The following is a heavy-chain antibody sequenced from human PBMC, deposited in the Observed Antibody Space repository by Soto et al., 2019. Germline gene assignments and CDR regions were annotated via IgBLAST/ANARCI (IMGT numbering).Heavy chain of an antibody. D-gene: IGHD6-13*01. CDR1: GGSITNGAYY. CDR2: IYHSGST. J-gene: IGHJ4*02. Sequence: KPSETLSLTCSVSGGSITNGAYYWTWIRQDPGKGLEWIGYIYHSGSTYYNPSLQSRVTMSVDTSKNQFSLKPRSVTAADTAVYFCARIRGGAAGNFDYWGQGTLVTVSS. V-gene: IGHV4-31*03. CDR3: ARIRGGAAGNFDY.